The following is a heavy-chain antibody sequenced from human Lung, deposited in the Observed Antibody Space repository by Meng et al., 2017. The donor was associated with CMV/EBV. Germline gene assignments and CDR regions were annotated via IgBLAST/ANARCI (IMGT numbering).Heavy chain of an antibody. CDR1: GGSISSYY. J-gene: IGHJ5*02. V-gene: IGHV4-59*01. CDR3: ARVDGTYYDFWSGSVGGWFDP. D-gene: IGHD3-3*01. Sequence: SETLSLXCPVSGGSISSYYWSWIRQLPGKGLEWMGYIYYSGSTNYNPSLKSRVTISVDTSEKRFSLKLSSVSAADTAVYFCARVDGTYYDFWSGSVGGWFDPWGQGXLVTVSS. CDR2: IYYSGST.